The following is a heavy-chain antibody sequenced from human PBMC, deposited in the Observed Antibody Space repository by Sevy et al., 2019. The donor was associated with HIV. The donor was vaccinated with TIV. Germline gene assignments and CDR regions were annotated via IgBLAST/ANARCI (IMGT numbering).Heavy chain of an antibody. CDR1: GFTFSYYS. CDR2: ISSAGSFI. D-gene: IGHD1-26*01. Sequence: GGSLRLSCAASGFTFSYYSLTWVRQAPGKGLEWVSSISSAGSFIYYADSVKGRFTISRDSAKSDLYLQMNSLGVEDTAVYYWAGDEGGSHYIFGKLDYWGQGTLVTVSS. CDR3: AGDEGGSHYIFGKLDY. J-gene: IGHJ4*02. V-gene: IGHV3-21*06.